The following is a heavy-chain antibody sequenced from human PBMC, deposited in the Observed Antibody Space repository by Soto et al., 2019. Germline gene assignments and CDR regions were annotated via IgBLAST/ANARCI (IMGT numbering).Heavy chain of an antibody. CDR3: ARDRDGYDSGYFDS. CDR1: GDSISSGGHS. J-gene: IGHJ4*01. CDR2: IYHSGNT. Sequence: SETLSLTCAVSGDSISSGGHSWNWLRQPPGKGLEWIGYIYHSGNTYFNPTLKSRVTMSVDTSKNQIPLTLSSVTAADAAIYYCARDRDGYDSGYFDSWGHGXLVTVSS. V-gene: IGHV4-30-2*01. D-gene: IGHD5-12*01.